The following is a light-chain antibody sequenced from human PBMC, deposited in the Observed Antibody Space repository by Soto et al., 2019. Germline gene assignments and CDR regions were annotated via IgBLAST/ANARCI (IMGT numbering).Light chain of an antibody. CDR3: QQFAGWPLT. V-gene: IGKV3-15*01. Sequence: TVLTQSPATLSVSPGERATLSCRASQSVGPKLVWYQQKPGQAPRLLMYDASTRATGIPARFSGSGSGTEFTLTISSLQSEDFAVYYCQQFAGWPLTFGGGTKVDIK. CDR2: DAS. J-gene: IGKJ4*01. CDR1: QSVGPK.